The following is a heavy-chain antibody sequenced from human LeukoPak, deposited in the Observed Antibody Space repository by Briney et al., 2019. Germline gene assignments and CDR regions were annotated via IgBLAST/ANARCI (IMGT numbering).Heavy chain of an antibody. J-gene: IGHJ1*01. Sequence: ASVKVSCKASGYTFTNYGISWVRQAPGQGLEWMGWISAHDGSTNYAQKSQGRVTMTTDTSSSTAYLELRSLRSDDTAIYWCARDGVYRSTPEYYLHWGQGTLVTVSS. V-gene: IGHV1-18*01. CDR3: ARDGVYRSTPEYYLH. D-gene: IGHD6-19*01. CDR2: ISAHDGST. CDR1: GYTFTNYG.